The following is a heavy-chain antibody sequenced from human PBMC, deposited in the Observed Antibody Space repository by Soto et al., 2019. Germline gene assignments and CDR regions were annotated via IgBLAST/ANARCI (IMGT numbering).Heavy chain of an antibody. CDR1: GYTFTSYA. CDR2: INAGNGNT. V-gene: IGHV1-3*01. J-gene: IGHJ6*02. D-gene: IGHD3-10*01. CDR3: ASSRITMVPYGMDV. Sequence: QVQLVQSGAEVKKPGASVKVSCKASGYTFTSYAMHWVRQAPGQRLEWMGWINAGNGNTKYSQKFQGRVTFTRDTSASTAYMELSSLRSEDTAVYYCASSRITMVPYGMDVWGQGTTVTVSS.